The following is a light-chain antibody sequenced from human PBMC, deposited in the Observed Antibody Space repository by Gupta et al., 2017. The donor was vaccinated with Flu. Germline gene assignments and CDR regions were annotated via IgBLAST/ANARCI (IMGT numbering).Light chain of an antibody. J-gene: IGKJ1*01. CDR3: QKYNIAPWT. CDR1: QDISNY. CDR2: AAF. V-gene: IGKV1-27*01. Sequence: DIQMTQSPSSLSASVGDRVTITCRASQDISNYLAWYQQKPGKVPKLLIYAAFTLQSGVTSRFSGSGSGTDFTLTISSLQPEDVATYYCQKYNIAPWTFGQGTKVEIK.